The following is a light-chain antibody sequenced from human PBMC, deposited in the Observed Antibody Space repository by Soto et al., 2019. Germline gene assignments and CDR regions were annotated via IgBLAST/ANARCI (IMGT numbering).Light chain of an antibody. V-gene: IGKV3-11*01. Sequence: TVLTQSPATLSLSPGERATLSCKASQSIGNSLGWFQQKPGQAPRLLIDDAFNRATGIPARFTGSGSGSDFTLTISSLEPEDFGLHYCRQRYNWPLTFGGGTKVEIK. CDR3: RQRYNWPLT. CDR2: DAF. CDR1: QSIGNS. J-gene: IGKJ4*01.